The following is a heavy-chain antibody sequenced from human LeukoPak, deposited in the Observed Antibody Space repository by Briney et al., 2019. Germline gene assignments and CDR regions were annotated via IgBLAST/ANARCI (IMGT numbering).Heavy chain of an antibody. CDR2: LYYSGST. D-gene: IGHD6-13*01. CDR3: AREMGIWSAAGMVFYFDY. J-gene: IGHJ4*02. Sequence: SETLSLTCTVSGYSISSGYYWGWIRQSPGKGLEWIGSLYYSGSTYYNPSLKSRVTISVDTSKNHFSLNLTSVTAADTAVYYCAREMGIWSAAGMVFYFDYWGQGTLVTVSA. V-gene: IGHV4-38-2*02. CDR1: GYSISSGYY.